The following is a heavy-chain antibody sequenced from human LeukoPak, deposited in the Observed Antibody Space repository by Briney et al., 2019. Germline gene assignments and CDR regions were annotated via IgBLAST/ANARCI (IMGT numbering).Heavy chain of an antibody. D-gene: IGHD6-6*01. CDR3: ARDSSSSYYYYYGMDV. J-gene: IGHJ6*02. V-gene: IGHV4-31*03. Sequence: SQTLSLTCTVSGGSLSSGGYYWSWIRQHPGKGLEWIGYIYYSGSTYYNPSLKSRVTISVDTSKNQFSLKLSSVTAADTAVYYCARDSSSSYYYYYGMDVWGQGTTVTVSS. CDR1: GGSLSSGGYY. CDR2: IYYSGST.